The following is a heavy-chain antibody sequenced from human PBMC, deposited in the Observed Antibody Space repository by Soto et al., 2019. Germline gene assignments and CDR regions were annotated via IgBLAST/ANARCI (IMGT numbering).Heavy chain of an antibody. CDR2: ISSSGSTI. D-gene: IGHD3-16*01. Sequence: GGSLRLSCAASGFTFSDYYMSWIRQAPGKGLEWVSYISSSGSTIYYADSVKGRFTISRDNAKNSLYLQMNSLRAEDTAVYYCASTGLVGGVPSHFDYWGQGTLVTVSS. CDR3: ASTGLVGGVPSHFDY. V-gene: IGHV3-11*01. J-gene: IGHJ4*02. CDR1: GFTFSDYY.